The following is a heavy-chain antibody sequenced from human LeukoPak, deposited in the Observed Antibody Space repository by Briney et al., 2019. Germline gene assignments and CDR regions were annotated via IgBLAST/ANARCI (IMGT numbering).Heavy chain of an antibody. CDR2: ITSDTNNI. Sequence: GGSLRLSCAASGFAFSIYSLNWVRQTPGKRLEWVSYITSDTNNILYADSVKGRFTISRDNAKNSLYLQMNSLRDEDTAVYYCATSRDWRVESWGRGVAVTVSS. CDR3: ATSRDWRVES. D-gene: IGHD2-21*02. V-gene: IGHV3-48*02. CDR1: GFAFSIYS. J-gene: IGHJ4*02.